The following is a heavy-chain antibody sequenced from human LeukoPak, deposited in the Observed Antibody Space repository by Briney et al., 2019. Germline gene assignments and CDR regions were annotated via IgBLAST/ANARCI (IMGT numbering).Heavy chain of an antibody. D-gene: IGHD5-18*01. J-gene: IGHJ4*02. Sequence: SETLSLTCTVSGGSISSSSYYWGWIRQPPGKGLEWIGSIYYSGSTHYNPSLKSRVTISVDTSKNQFSLKLSSVTAADTAVYYCARLVDTAGGGFDYWGQGTLVTVSS. CDR1: GGSISSSSYY. CDR3: ARLVDTAGGGFDY. CDR2: IYYSGST. V-gene: IGHV4-39*01.